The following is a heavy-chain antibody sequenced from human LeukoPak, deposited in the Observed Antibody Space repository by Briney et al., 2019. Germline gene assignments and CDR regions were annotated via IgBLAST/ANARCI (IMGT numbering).Heavy chain of an antibody. J-gene: IGHJ4*02. CDR1: GFTFSSYA. D-gene: IGHD4-17*01. Sequence: GGSLRLSCAASGFTFSSYAVSWVRQAPGKGLEWVSSISGSGGSTYSADSVKGRFTISRDNAKNSLYLQMNSLRAEDTAVYYCVRGDYGDYYFDYWGQGTLVTVSS. V-gene: IGHV3-23*01. CDR2: ISGSGGST. CDR3: VRGDYGDYYFDY.